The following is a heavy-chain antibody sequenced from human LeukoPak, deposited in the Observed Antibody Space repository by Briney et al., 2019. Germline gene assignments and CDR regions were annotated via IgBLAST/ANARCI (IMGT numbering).Heavy chain of an antibody. Sequence: PSRTLSLTCGVSGGSISNTNWWTWVRQLPGEGLEWIGEITDRGSTNYNPSLRRRVTLSVDTSKSQFSLKVSSVTAADTSVFYCARGRGHSSGWGHYYYSIDVWGQGTTVIVSS. D-gene: IGHD6-19*01. CDR2: ITDRGST. CDR1: GGSISNTNW. V-gene: IGHV4-4*02. CDR3: ARGRGHSSGWGHYYYSIDV. J-gene: IGHJ6*02.